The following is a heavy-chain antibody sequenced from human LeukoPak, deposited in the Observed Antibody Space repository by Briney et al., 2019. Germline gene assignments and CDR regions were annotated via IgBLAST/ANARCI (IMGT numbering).Heavy chain of an antibody. CDR3: AKLLAVTISYYFNY. Sequence: PGGSLRLSCAASGFTFSSYAMSWVRQAPGKGLEWVSTISGSGSGGSTYYADSVKGRFTISRDNSKDTLYLQMNSLRAEDTAVYYCAKLLAVTISYYFNYWGQGTLVTVSS. CDR1: GFTFSSYA. J-gene: IGHJ4*02. CDR2: ISGSGSGGST. V-gene: IGHV3-23*01. D-gene: IGHD6-19*01.